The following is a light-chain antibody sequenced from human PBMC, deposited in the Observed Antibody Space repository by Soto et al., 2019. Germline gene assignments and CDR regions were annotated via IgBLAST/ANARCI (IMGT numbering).Light chain of an antibody. CDR2: TDY. J-gene: IGLJ3*02. CDR1: NSNIGTYT. V-gene: IGLV1-44*01. Sequence: QSVLTQPPSASATPGQRVIISCSGSNSNIGTYTVNWYQQLPGTAPKLLIYTDYQRPSGVPDRFSGSRSGTSASLAISGLQSEDEADYYCASWDDSLSGGVFGGGTKLTVL. CDR3: ASWDDSLSGGV.